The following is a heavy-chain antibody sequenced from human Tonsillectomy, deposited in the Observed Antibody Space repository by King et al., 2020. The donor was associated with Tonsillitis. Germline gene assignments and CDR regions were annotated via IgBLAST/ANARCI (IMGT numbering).Heavy chain of an antibody. D-gene: IGHD4-17*01. CDR3: ARNRDYGDYVDF. V-gene: IGHV4-31*03. CDR1: GDSLTSGGYF. J-gene: IGHJ4*02. CDR2: IYHSGPT. Sequence: VQLQESGPGLVRPSQTLSLICSVSGDSLTSGGYFWSWIRQHPDKSLEWIGSIYHSGPTYHTPSLRSRLFISVDTSKNQFSLRLTSVTAADTAVYYCARNRDYGDYVDFWGQGTLVAVSS.